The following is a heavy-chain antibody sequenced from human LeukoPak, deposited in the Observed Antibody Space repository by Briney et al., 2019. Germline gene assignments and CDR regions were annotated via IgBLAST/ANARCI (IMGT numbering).Heavy chain of an antibody. J-gene: IGHJ4*02. D-gene: IGHD2-15*01. Sequence: GGSLRLSCAASGFTFSSYAMSWVRQAPGKGLEWVSAISGRGGSTYYADSVKGRFTISRDNSKNTLYLQMNSLRAEDTAVYYCAKKGYCSGGSCYAFGYWGQGTLVTVSS. CDR2: ISGRGGST. V-gene: IGHV3-23*01. CDR3: AKKGYCSGGSCYAFGY. CDR1: GFTFSSYA.